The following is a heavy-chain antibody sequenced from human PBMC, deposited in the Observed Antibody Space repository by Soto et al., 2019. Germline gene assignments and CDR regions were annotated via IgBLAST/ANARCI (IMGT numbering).Heavy chain of an antibody. V-gene: IGHV3-7*03. CDR2: IKQDGSGK. CDR1: GFTFSSHW. Sequence: EVQLVESGGGLVQPGGSLRLSCAASGFTFSSHWMSWVRQAPGKGLEWVANIKQDGSGKYYVDSVKGRFTISRDNAKNALYLQMNSLRAEDTAVYYCTREGGYNLSPLDLWGRGTLDTVSS. CDR3: TREGGYNLSPLDL. D-gene: IGHD5-12*01. J-gene: IGHJ2*01.